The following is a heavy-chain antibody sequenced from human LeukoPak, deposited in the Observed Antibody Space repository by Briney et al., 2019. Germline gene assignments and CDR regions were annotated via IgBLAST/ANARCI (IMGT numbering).Heavy chain of an antibody. CDR3: TTDEDWNYARRDV. V-gene: IGHV3-15*04. Sequence: GGSLRLSCAASGFTFNYAWMSWVRQVPGKGLEWVGQTVSEIDGGTTDYAAPVKGRFTISRDDSKSTLYLQMNSLKIEDTAVYYCTTDEDWNYARRDVWGQGATVIVSS. J-gene: IGHJ6*02. CDR2: TVSEIDGGTT. D-gene: IGHD1-7*01. CDR1: GFTFNYAW.